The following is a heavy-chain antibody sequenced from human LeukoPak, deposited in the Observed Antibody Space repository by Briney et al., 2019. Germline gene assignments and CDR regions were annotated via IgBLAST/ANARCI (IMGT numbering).Heavy chain of an antibody. D-gene: IGHD1-14*01. J-gene: IGHJ6*02. Sequence: PGRSLRLSCAASGFTFSSYAMHWVRQAPGKGLEWVAVISYDGSNKYYADSVKGRFTISRDNSKNTLYLQMNSLRAEDTAVYYCARGNTETYYYYGMDVWGQGTTVTAS. V-gene: IGHV3-30-3*01. CDR3: ARGNTETYYYYGMDV. CDR2: ISYDGSNK. CDR1: GFTFSSYA.